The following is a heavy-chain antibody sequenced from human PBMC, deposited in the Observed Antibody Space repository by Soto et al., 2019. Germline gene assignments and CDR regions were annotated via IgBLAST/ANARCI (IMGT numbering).Heavy chain of an antibody. D-gene: IGHD1-7*01. J-gene: IGHJ4*02. CDR3: ASELRHLDY. Sequence: ARGNGSPNASASPFTSYDINWVRQASGQGLEWMGFTNPYSGNTVYAQEFQGRLTLTSDTSISTAYMELSGLRSDDTAVYFCASELRHLDYWGQGTQVTVSS. V-gene: IGHV1-8*02. CDR2: TNPYSGNT. CDR1: ASPFTSYD.